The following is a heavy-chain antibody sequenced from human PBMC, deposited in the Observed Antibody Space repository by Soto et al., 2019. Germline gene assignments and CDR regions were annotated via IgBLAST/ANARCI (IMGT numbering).Heavy chain of an antibody. CDR3: ARDPDSSRWPYSYGMDV. Sequence: QVQLVQSGAEVKKPGSSVQVSCKASGGTFSSYAISWVRQAPGQGLEWMGGIIHIFGTANYAQKFQGRVTSTADESTSTAYMELSSLRSEGTAVYYCARDPDSSRWPYSYGMDVWVQGPTVTVSS. CDR2: IIHIFGTA. CDR1: GGTFSSYA. J-gene: IGHJ6*02. V-gene: IGHV1-69*01. D-gene: IGHD6-13*01.